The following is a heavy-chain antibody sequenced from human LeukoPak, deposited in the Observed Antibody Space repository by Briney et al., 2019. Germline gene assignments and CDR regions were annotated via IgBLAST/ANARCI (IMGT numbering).Heavy chain of an antibody. J-gene: IGHJ5*02. CDR2: ISTSSRYI. CDR1: GFTLSNYD. D-gene: IGHD2-2*01. Sequence: TGGSLRLSCAASGFTLSNYDMNWARQAPGKGLEWVSSISTSSRYIYYKDSVRGRFTISRDDAKNSLYLEMNSLRAEDTAVYYCARADCSSSTCYLRRSWFDPWGQGTLVTVSS. V-gene: IGHV3-21*01. CDR3: ARADCSSSTCYLRRSWFDP.